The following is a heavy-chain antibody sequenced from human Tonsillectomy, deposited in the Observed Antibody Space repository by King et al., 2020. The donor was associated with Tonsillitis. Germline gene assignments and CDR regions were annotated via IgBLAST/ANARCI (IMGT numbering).Heavy chain of an antibody. CDR3: ARSGISGSYRFMDV. V-gene: IGHV4-31*03. CDR2: MYYSGTT. J-gene: IGHJ6*03. D-gene: IGHD3-10*01. CDR1: GGSISSGDYY. Sequence: QVQLQESGPGQVKPSQTLSLTCTVSGGSISSGDYYWTWIRQHPGKGLEWIGYMYYSGTTDYNPSLKRRVTISVDTSKKQFSLKVTSVTAADTAVYYCARSGISGSYRFMDVWGKGTTVTVSS.